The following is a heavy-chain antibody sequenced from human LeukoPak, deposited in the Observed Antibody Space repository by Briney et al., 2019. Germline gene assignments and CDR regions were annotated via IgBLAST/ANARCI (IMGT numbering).Heavy chain of an antibody. CDR1: GFTFSDYY. Sequence: GGSLRLSCAASGFTFSDYYMSWIRQAPGKGLEWVSYISSSGSTIYYADSVKGRFTISRDNAKNSLYLQMNSLRAEDTAVYYYASTRSGSYFDYWGQGTLVTVSS. J-gene: IGHJ4*02. CDR3: ASTRSGSYFDY. CDR2: ISSSGSTI. V-gene: IGHV3-11*01. D-gene: IGHD1-26*01.